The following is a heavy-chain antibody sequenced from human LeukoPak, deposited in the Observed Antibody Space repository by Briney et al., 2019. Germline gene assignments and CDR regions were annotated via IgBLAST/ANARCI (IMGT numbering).Heavy chain of an antibody. Sequence: SETLSLTCAVYGGSFSGYYWSWIRQPPGKGLEWIGEINHSGSTNYNPSLKSRVTISVDTSKNQFSLKLSSVTAADTAVYYCARDAVTHHAFDIWGQGTMVTVSS. J-gene: IGHJ3*02. V-gene: IGHV4-34*01. D-gene: IGHD4-23*01. CDR1: GGSFSGYY. CDR2: INHSGST. CDR3: ARDAVTHHAFDI.